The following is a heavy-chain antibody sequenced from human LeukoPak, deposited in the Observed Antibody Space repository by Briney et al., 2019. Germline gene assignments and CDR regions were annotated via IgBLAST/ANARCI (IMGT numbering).Heavy chain of an antibody. D-gene: IGHD2-2*02. V-gene: IGHV1-2*02. Sequence: ASVKVSRKASGYTFTGYYIYWVRQAPGQGLEWMGWINPNSGGTNYAQKFQGRVAMTRDTSVNTAYMELSRLRSDDTAVYYCARVDSEYCSSTSCYKWFDPWGQGTPVTVSS. CDR3: ARVDSEYCSSTSCYKWFDP. J-gene: IGHJ5*02. CDR2: INPNSGGT. CDR1: GYTFTGYY.